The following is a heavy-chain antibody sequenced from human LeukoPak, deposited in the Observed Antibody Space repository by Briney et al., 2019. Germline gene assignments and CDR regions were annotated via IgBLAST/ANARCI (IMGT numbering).Heavy chain of an antibody. J-gene: IGHJ4*02. CDR1: GYTLTELS. CDR3: ATEYRYSGSYSDFDY. D-gene: IGHD1-26*01. CDR2: FDPEDGET. V-gene: IGHV1-24*01. Sequence: ASVKVSCKVSGYTLTELSMQWVRQAPGKGLEWMGGFDPEDGETIYAQKFQGRVTMTEDTSTDTAYMELSSLRSEDTAVYYCATEYRYSGSYSDFDYWGQGTLVTVSS.